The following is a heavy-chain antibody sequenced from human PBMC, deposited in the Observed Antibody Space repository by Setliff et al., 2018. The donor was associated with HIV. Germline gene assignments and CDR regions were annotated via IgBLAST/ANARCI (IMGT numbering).Heavy chain of an antibody. V-gene: IGHV4-4*07. CDR1: GGSISGFY. Sequence: PSETLSLTCTVSGGSISGFYWNWIRQSAGKGLQWSGRIYDSGSTKYNPSLKSRVTISVDASKNQFSLRLSSVTAADTAVYYCARGFLRSRRRWFDPWGQGTLVTVSS. CDR2: IYDSGST. CDR3: ARGFLRSRRRWFDP. D-gene: IGHD4-17*01. J-gene: IGHJ5*02.